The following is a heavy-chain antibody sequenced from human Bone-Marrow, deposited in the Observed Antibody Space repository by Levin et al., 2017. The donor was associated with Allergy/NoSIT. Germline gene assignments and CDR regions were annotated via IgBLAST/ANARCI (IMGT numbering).Heavy chain of an antibody. Sequence: SETLSLTCAVYGGSFSGYYWSWIRQPPGKGLEWIGEINHSGSTNYNPSLKSRVTISVDTSKNQFSLKLSSVTAADTAVYYCARGLRGVISSWFDPWGQGTLVTVSS. CDR2: INHSGST. D-gene: IGHD3-10*01. CDR1: GGSFSGYY. CDR3: ARGLRGVISSWFDP. V-gene: IGHV4-34*01. J-gene: IGHJ5*02.